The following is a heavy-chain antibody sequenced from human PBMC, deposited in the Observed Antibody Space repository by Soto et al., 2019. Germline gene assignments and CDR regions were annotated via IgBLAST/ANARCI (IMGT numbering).Heavy chain of an antibody. CDR1: GGTFSSYA. CDR2: IIPIFGTA. D-gene: IGHD2-2*01. Sequence: GASVKVSCKASGGTFSSYAISWVRQAPGQGLEWMGGIIPIFGTANYAQKFQGRVTITADESTSTAYMELSSLRSEDTAVYYCARHDCISTSCYYYYYYSMDVWGQGTMVTVSS. J-gene: IGHJ6*02. V-gene: IGHV1-69*13. CDR3: ARHDCISTSCYYYYYYSMDV.